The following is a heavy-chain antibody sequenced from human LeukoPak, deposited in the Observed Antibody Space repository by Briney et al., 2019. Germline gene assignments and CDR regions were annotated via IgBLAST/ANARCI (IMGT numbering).Heavy chain of an antibody. Sequence: PSETLSLTCAVYGGSFSGYYWSWIRQPPGKGLEWIGEINHSGSTNYNPSLKSRVTISVDTSKNQFSLKLSSVTAADTAVYYCASGRSGGRGYWGQGTLVTVSS. CDR1: GGSFSGYY. V-gene: IGHV4-34*01. D-gene: IGHD2-15*01. J-gene: IGHJ4*02. CDR3: ASGRSGGRGY. CDR2: INHSGST.